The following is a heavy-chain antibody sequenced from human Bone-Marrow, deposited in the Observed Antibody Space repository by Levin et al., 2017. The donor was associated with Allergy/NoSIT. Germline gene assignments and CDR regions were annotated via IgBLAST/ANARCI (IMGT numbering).Heavy chain of an antibody. D-gene: IGHD6-19*01. CDR3: ARVAVAETFDY. CDR2: IYSGGST. J-gene: IGHJ4*02. V-gene: IGHV3-53*01. Sequence: PGESLKISCAASGFTVSSNYMSWVRQAPGKGLEWVSVIYSGGSTYYADSVKGRFTISRDNSKNTLYLQMNSLRAEDTAVYYCARVAVAETFDYWGQGTLVTVSS. CDR1: GFTVSSNY.